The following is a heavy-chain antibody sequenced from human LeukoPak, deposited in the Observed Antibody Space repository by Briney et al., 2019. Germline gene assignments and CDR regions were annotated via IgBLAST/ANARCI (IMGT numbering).Heavy chain of an antibody. CDR3: ARAITGTTFAFDI. Sequence: SETLSLTCTVSGGSISSYYWSWVGQPPGKGLEGMGYIYYSGSTNYAPSLKSRVTMSVDTSKNQFSLNLSSVTAADTAVYYCARAITGTTFAFDIWGQGTMVTVSS. CDR1: GGSISSYY. V-gene: IGHV4-59*13. CDR2: IYYSGST. J-gene: IGHJ3*02. D-gene: IGHD1-20*01.